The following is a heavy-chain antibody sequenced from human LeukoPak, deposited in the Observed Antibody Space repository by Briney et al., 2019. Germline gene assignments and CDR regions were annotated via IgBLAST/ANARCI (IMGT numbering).Heavy chain of an antibody. D-gene: IGHD6-13*01. CDR3: ARAVAAIVNRFDP. V-gene: IGHV1-2*02. Sequence: ASVTVSCKASGYTFAGYYMHWVRQAPGQGLEWMGWINANSGDTNNAQKFQGRVTMTIDTSISTAYMELSSLTSDDTAVYYCARAVAAIVNRFDPWGQGTLVTVSS. J-gene: IGHJ5*02. CDR1: GYTFAGYY. CDR2: INANSGDT.